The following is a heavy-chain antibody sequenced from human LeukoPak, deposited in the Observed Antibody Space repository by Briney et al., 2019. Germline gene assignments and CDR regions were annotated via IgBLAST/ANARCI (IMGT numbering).Heavy chain of an antibody. J-gene: IGHJ5*02. V-gene: IGHV3-7*01. CDR2: IKQDGSEK. CDR3: ARERTAVVVPAALHPDWFDP. Sequence: GGSLRLSCAASGFTFSSYWMSWVRQAPGKGLEWVANIKQDGSEKYYVDSVKGRFTISRDNAKNSLYLQMNSLRAEDTAVYYCARERTAVVVPAALHPDWFDPWGQGTLVTVSS. CDR1: GFTFSSYW. D-gene: IGHD2-2*01.